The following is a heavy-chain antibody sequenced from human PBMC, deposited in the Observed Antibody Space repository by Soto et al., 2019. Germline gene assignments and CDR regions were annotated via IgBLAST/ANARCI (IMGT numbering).Heavy chain of an antibody. J-gene: IGHJ5*02. CDR2: VNHSGEA. Sequence: SESLSLTCGAYGGTFRSYYLIWVRQPPGKGLEWIGEVNHSGEATYNPSLQSRITISLDTSNNQFSLKMTSVTAADAAMYFCTRSKRFRRSWFDPWGKGTQVTVSS. D-gene: IGHD3-10*01. V-gene: IGHV4-34*08. CDR1: GGTFRSYY. CDR3: TRSKRFRRSWFDP.